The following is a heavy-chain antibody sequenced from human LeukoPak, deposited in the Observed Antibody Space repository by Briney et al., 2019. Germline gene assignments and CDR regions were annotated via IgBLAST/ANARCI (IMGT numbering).Heavy chain of an antibody. D-gene: IGHD1/OR15-1a*01. CDR1: GYTFTSYY. CDR3: ARGLQRNTKRFDY. CDR2: MNPSGGST. V-gene: IGHV1-46*01. J-gene: IGHJ4*02. Sequence: VSVKVSYKPSGYTFTSYYMHWVRQPPGHGLEWRGIMNPSGGSTSYAQKFQGRVTMTRDTDTSTVYMELSSLRSEDTAVYYCARGLQRNTKRFDYWGQGTLVTVPS.